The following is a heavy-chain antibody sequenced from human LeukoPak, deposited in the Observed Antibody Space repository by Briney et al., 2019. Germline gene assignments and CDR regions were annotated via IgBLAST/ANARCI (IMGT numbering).Heavy chain of an antibody. Sequence: SETLSLTCTVSGGSISSYYWSWIRQPPGKGLEWIGYIYYSGSTNYNPSLKSRVTISVDTSKNQFSLKLSSVTAADTAVYYCARHQVPTSMDVWGQGTTVTVSS. CDR3: ARHQVPTSMDV. CDR2: IYYSGST. CDR1: GGSISSYY. V-gene: IGHV4-59*08. J-gene: IGHJ6*02. D-gene: IGHD1-1*01.